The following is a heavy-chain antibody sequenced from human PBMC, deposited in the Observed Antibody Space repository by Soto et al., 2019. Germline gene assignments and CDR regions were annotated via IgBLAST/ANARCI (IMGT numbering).Heavy chain of an antibody. Sequence: PGGSLRLSCAASGFTFSNYAMTWVRQAPGKGLEWVSTISGSGDNTYYADSVRGRFTISRDNSKNTLYLQMNSLRAEDTAVYYCARVFFTGYYDSSGYTPTPGYWGQGTLVTVSS. CDR3: ARVFFTGYYDSSGYTPTPGY. J-gene: IGHJ4*02. CDR2: ISGSGDNT. D-gene: IGHD3-22*01. CDR1: GFTFSNYA. V-gene: IGHV3-23*01.